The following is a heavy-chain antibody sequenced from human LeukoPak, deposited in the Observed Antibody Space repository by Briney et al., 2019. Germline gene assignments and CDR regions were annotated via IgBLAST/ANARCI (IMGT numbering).Heavy chain of an antibody. CDR1: GFTFSDYY. D-gene: IGHD2-15*01. J-gene: IGHJ4*02. Sequence: GGSLRLSCAASGFTFSDYYLSWIRQAPGKGLEWVSAISGSGGSTYYADSVKGRFTISRDNSKNTLYLQMNSLRAEDTAVYYCAKVSAVAAPNYFDYWGQGTLVTVSS. CDR2: ISGSGGST. V-gene: IGHV3-23*01. CDR3: AKVSAVAAPNYFDY.